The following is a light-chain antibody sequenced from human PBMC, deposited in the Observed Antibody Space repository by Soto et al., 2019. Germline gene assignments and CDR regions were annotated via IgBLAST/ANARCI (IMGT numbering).Light chain of an antibody. CDR2: GAS. V-gene: IGKV1-6*01. CDR1: QGIRND. CDR3: LQDINYPWT. Sequence: AIQMTQYPSSLSASVGDRVTITCRASQGIRNDLGWYQQKPGKPPKVLIYGASNLQSGVPPRFSGSGSGTDFTLAISSLQPEDSATYYCLQDINYPWTFGQGTKVDIK. J-gene: IGKJ1*01.